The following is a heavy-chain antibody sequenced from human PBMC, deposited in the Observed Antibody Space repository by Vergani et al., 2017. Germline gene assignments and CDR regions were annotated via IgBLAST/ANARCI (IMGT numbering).Heavy chain of an antibody. CDR1: GFTFIMHA. D-gene: IGHD3-22*01. Sequence: EVQLLESGGDLVQPGGSLRLSCAASGFTFIMHAMSWVRQAPGKGLEWVSAISGSGGSTYYADSVKGRFTISRDNSKNTLYLQMNSLRAEDTAVYYCAKGYYYDSSGYYLYYFDYWGQGTLVTVSS. J-gene: IGHJ4*02. V-gene: IGHV3-23*01. CDR2: ISGSGGST. CDR3: AKGYYYDSSGYYLYYFDY.